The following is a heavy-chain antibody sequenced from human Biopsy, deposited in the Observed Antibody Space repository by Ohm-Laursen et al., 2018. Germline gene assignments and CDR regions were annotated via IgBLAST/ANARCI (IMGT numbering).Heavy chain of an antibody. J-gene: IGHJ4*02. V-gene: IGHV4-4*07. CDR3: ASLGRYCSGENCYGIDY. D-gene: IGHD2-15*01. CDR1: DKSINKYY. Sequence: PSETLSLTCTVTDKSINKYYWSWLRQPAGKGLEYIGRILFSGDTNPDYNPSIKSRVTMSVDTSKNQFSLRLSSVTAADTAVYYCASLGRYCSGENCYGIDYWGQGTLVTVSS. CDR2: ILFSGDT.